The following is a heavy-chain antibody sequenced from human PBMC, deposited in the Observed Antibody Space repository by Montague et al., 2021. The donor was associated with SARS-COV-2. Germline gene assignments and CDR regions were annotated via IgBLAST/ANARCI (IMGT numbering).Heavy chain of an antibody. Sequence: SETLSLTCTVSGGSISTYYWNWIRQFPGKGLEWIGYIYYGGSTNYNPSLQSRVIISVDTSKIQLSLRLNSVTAADTAVYYCARLPYDNAYGIDVWGQGTPVTVSS. D-gene: IGHD3-9*01. CDR1: GGSISTYY. V-gene: IGHV4-59*01. J-gene: IGHJ6*02. CDR3: ARLPYDNAYGIDV. CDR2: IYYGGST.